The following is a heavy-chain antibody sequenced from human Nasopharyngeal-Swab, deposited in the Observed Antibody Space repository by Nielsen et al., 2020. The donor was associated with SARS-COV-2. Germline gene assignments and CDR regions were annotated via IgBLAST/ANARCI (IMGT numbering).Heavy chain of an antibody. D-gene: IGHD5-18*01. V-gene: IGHV3-33*01. CDR3: ARAETGYSYGYPFDY. Sequence: GESLKISCAASGFTFSSYGMHWVRQAPGKGLEWVAVIWYDGSNKYYADSVKGRFTISRDNSKNTLYLQMNSLRAEDTAVYYCARAETGYSYGYPFDYWGQGTLVTVSP. J-gene: IGHJ4*02. CDR1: GFTFSSYG. CDR2: IWYDGSNK.